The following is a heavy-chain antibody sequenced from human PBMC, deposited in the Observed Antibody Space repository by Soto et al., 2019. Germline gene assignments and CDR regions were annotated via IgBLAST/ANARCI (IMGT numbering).Heavy chain of an antibody. CDR2: IKQDGSGK. V-gene: IGHV3-7*05. J-gene: IGHJ1*01. D-gene: IGHD6-6*01. CDR3: AREPYSSSSRDFQQ. CDR1: GFTFSSYW. Sequence: GSLRLSCAASGFTFSSYWMSWVRQAPGKGLEWVANIKQDGSGKYYVDSVKGRFTISRDNAKNSLYLQMNSLRAEDTAVYYCAREPYSSSSRDFQQWGQGTLVTVSS.